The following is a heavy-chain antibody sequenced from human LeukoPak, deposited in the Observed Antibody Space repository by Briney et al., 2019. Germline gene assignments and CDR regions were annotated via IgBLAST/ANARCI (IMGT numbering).Heavy chain of an antibody. V-gene: IGHV4-30-4*07. CDR1: GGSISSGGYS. CDR3: ARDLKNWFDP. CDR2: IYYSGST. J-gene: IGHJ5*02. Sequence: PSETLSLTCAVSGGSISSGGYSWSWIRQPPGKGLEWIGYIYYSGSTYYNPSLKSRVTISVDTSKNQFSLKLSSVTAADTAVYYCARDLKNWFDPWGQGTLVTVSS.